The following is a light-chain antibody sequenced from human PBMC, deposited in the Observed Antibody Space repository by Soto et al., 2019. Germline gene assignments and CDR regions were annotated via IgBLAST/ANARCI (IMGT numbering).Light chain of an antibody. Sequence: QSVLTQPRSVSGSPGQSVTISCTGTNSDVGGYYFVSWYQQLPGKAPKLMISAVSQRPSGVPDRFSGSKSGNTASLTISGLQADDEADYFCCSYTASDIWVFGGGTKLTVL. CDR3: CSYTASDIWV. V-gene: IGLV2-11*01. CDR2: AVS. J-gene: IGLJ3*02. CDR1: NSDVGGYYF.